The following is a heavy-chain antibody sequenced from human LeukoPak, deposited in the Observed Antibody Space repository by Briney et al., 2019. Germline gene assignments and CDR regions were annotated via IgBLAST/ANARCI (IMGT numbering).Heavy chain of an antibody. CDR3: ARDTGYCSSTSCYRDDY. CDR2: MNPNSGNT. CDR1: GYTFTSYD. J-gene: IGHJ4*02. V-gene: IGHV1-8*01. Sequence: ASVTVSFTASGYTFTSYDINWVRQGQGQGKEWMGWMNPNSGNTGYAQKFQGRGSITRNTSISTAYMELSSLRSEDTAVYYCARDTGYCSSTSCYRDDYWGQGTLVTVSS. D-gene: IGHD2-2*02.